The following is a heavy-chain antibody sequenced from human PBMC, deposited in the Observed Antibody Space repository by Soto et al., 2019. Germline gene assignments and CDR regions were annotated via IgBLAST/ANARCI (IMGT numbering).Heavy chain of an antibody. CDR3: ARGVYTSMLPYYFDY. CDR1: GYTFTNYG. J-gene: IGHJ4*02. Sequence: QVQLVQSGDEVKKPGASVRVSCKASGYTFTNYGINWVRQAPGQGLQWMEWISAYNGDKNYAEEFQGRVTVTTDTSTSTAYMDLRSLTSDDTAVYYCARGVYTSMLPYYFDYWGRGTLVTVSS. CDR2: ISAYNGDK. V-gene: IGHV1-18*01. D-gene: IGHD3-16*01.